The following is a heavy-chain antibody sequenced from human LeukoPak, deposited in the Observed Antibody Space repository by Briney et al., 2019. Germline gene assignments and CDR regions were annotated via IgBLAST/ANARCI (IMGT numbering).Heavy chain of an antibody. V-gene: IGHV4-34*01. CDR2: INHSGST. J-gene: IGHJ6*02. CDR3: ASPAVNPHYDILTGYSAVYYYYGMDV. Sequence: SETLSLTCAVYGGSFSGYYWSWIRQPPGKGLEWIGEINHSGSTNYNPSLKSRVTISVDTSKNQFSLKLSSVTAADTAVYYCASPAVNPHYDILTGYSAVYYYYGMDVWGQGTTVTVSS. D-gene: IGHD3-9*01. CDR1: GGSFSGYY.